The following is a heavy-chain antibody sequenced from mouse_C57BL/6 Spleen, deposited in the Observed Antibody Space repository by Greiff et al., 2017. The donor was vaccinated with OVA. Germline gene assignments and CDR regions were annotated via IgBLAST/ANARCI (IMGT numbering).Heavy chain of an antibody. D-gene: IGHD3-1*01. CDR3: ARSGGDAGWYFDV. V-gene: IGHV1-80*01. J-gene: IGHJ1*03. CDR2: IYPGDGDT. Sequence: QVQLKQSGAELVKPGASVKISCKASGYAFSSYWMNWVKQRPGKGLEWIGQIYPGDGDTNYNGKFKGKATLTADKSSSTAYMQLSSLTSEDSAVYFCARSGGDAGWYFDVWGTGTTVTVSS. CDR1: GYAFSSYW.